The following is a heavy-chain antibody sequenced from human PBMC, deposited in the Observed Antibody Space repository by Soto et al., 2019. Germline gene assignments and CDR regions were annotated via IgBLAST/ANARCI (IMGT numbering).Heavy chain of an antibody. CDR2: IYYSGST. V-gene: IGHV4-59*01. Sequence: SETLSLTCTVSGGSISSYYWSWIRQPPGKGLEWIGYIYYSGSTNYNPSLKSRVTISVDTSKNQFSLKLSSVTAADTAAYSCARDTYYYGSRSLWGQGTLVTVSS. CDR1: GGSISSYY. D-gene: IGHD3-10*01. J-gene: IGHJ4*02. CDR3: ARDTYYYGSRSL.